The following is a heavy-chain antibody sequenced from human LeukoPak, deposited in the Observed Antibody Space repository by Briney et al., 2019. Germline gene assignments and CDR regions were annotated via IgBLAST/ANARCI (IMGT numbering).Heavy chain of an antibody. Sequence: SETLSLTCAVYGGSFSGYYWSWIRQPPGKGLEWIGEINHSGSTNYNPSLKSRVTISVDTSKNQFSLKLSSVTAADTAVYYCAREIYSSSWYNWFDPWGQGTLVTVSS. CDR3: AREIYSSSWYNWFDP. D-gene: IGHD6-13*01. V-gene: IGHV4-34*01. J-gene: IGHJ5*02. CDR2: INHSGST. CDR1: GGSFSGYY.